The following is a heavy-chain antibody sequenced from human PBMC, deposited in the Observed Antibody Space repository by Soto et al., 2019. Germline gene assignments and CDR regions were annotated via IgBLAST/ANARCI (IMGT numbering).Heavy chain of an antibody. D-gene: IGHD3-10*01. CDR3: ARTSMVRGVMFDY. CDR1: GGSISSGGYY. J-gene: IGHJ4*02. Sequence: TLSLTCTVSGGSISSGGYYWSWIRQHPGKGLEWIGYIYYSGSTYYNPSLKSRVTISVDTSKNQFSLKLSSVTAADTAVYYCARTSMVRGVMFDYWGQGTLVTVSS. V-gene: IGHV4-31*03. CDR2: IYYSGST.